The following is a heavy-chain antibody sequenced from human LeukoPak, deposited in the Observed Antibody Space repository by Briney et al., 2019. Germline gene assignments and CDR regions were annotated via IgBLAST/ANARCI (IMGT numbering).Heavy chain of an antibody. CDR1: GYTFTSYD. V-gene: IGHV1-8*01. J-gene: IGHJ6*02. Sequence: ASVKVSCKASGYTFTSYDINWVRQATGQGLEWMGWMNPNSGNTGYAQKFQGRVTMTRNTSISTAYMELSSLRSEDTAVYYCARSFGAAGLYYYYGMDVWGQGTTVTVSS. D-gene: IGHD6-13*01. CDR2: MNPNSGNT. CDR3: ARSFGAAGLYYYYGMDV.